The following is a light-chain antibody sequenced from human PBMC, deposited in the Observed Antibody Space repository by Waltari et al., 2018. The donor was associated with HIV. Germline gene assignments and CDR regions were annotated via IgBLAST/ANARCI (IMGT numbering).Light chain of an antibody. CDR1: RSNIGSNT. CDR2: GKN. J-gene: IGLJ2*01. CDR3: AAWDDSLNGPV. Sequence: QSVMTQPASASGTPGQRVTISCSGSRSNIGSNTVSWFQQLPRTAPRLLIYGKNPRPSGVPDRFSGSKSGTSASLAISGLQSEDEADYFGAAWDDSLNGPVFGGGTKLTVL. V-gene: IGLV1-44*01.